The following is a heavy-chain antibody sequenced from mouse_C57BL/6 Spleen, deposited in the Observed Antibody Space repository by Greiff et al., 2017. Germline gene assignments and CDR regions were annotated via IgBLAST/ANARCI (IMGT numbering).Heavy chain of an antibody. J-gene: IGHJ2*01. CDR1: GFTFSSYG. Sequence: EVKLVESGGDLVKPGGSLKLSCAASGFTFSSYGMSWVRQTPDKRLEWVATLSSGGSYTYYPDSVKGRFTISRDNAKNTLYLQMSSLKSEDTAMYYCARRGDYFDYWGQGTTLTVSS. V-gene: IGHV5-6*02. CDR2: LSSGGSYT. CDR3: ARRGDYFDY.